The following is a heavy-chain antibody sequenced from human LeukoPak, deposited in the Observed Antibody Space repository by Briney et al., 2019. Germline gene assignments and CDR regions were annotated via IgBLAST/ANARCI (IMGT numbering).Heavy chain of an antibody. D-gene: IGHD6-13*01. CDR2: INTYNGNT. Sequence: APVKVSCKASGYTLTNYAFSWVRQAPGQGLEWMGWINTYNGNTYYAQKLQGRVTLTTDTSTTTAYMVLRSLRSDDTAVYYCARGIPASGHLDYWGQGTLVTVSS. CDR1: GYTLTNYA. V-gene: IGHV1-18*01. CDR3: ARGIPASGHLDY. J-gene: IGHJ4*02.